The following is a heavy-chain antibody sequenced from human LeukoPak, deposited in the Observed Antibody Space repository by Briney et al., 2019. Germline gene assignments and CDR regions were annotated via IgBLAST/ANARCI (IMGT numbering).Heavy chain of an antibody. CDR3: AELGITMIGGV. CDR1: GFTFSSYE. D-gene: IGHD3-22*01. CDR2: ISNGGSTI. J-gene: IGHJ6*04. Sequence: GGSLRLSCAASGFTFSSYEMNWFRQAPGKGLEWVAYISNGGSTIYYADSVKGRFTISRDNAKNSLYLQMNSLRAEDTAVYYCAELGITMIGGVWGKGTTVTISS. V-gene: IGHV3-48*03.